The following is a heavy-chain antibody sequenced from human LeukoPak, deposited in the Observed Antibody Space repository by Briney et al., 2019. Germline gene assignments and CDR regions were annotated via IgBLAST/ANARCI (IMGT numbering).Heavy chain of an antibody. J-gene: IGHJ2*01. V-gene: IGHV4-4*07. CDR3: ARDCTMPGTDWYFDL. CDR2: IHTSGST. CDR1: GDSISSYY. D-gene: IGHD6-13*01. Sequence: PSETLSLTCSVSGDSISSYYWSWIRQPAGKGLEWFGLIHTSGSTNCNPSLKSRVTMSVDTSKSQFSLQLKSVTAADTAVYFCARDCTMPGTDWYFDLWGPGTLVTVSS.